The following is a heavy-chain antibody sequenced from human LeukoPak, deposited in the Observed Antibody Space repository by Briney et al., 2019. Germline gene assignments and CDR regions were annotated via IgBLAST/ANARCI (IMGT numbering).Heavy chain of an antibody. CDR2: ISGSGGST. D-gene: IGHD3-16*01. Sequence: GGSLRLSCAASGFTFDDYGMSWVRQAPGKGLEWVSAISGSGGSTYYADSVKGRFTISRDNSKNTLYLQMNSLRAEDTAVYYCAKRGYDDYVWGSLYYFDYWGQGTLVTVSS. V-gene: IGHV3-23*01. CDR1: GFTFDDYG. J-gene: IGHJ4*02. CDR3: AKRGYDDYVWGSLYYFDY.